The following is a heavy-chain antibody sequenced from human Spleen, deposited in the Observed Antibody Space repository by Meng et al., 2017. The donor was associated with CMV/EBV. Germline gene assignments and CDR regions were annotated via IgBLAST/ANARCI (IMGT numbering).Heavy chain of an antibody. Sequence: ASVKVSCKTSGYTFTGYYMHWVRQAPGHGLEWMGWINPNIGGTKYAQKFQGRVTMTRDTSISTAYMELSRLRSDDTAVYYWARDLRDPDNWFDPWGQGTLVTVSS. CDR3: ARDLRDPDNWFDP. CDR2: INPNIGGT. CDR1: GYTFTGYY. V-gene: IGHV1-2*02. J-gene: IGHJ5*02.